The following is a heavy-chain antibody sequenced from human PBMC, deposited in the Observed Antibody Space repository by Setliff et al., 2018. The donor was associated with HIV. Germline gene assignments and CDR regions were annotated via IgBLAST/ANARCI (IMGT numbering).Heavy chain of an antibody. J-gene: IGHJ4*02. CDR3: ARKELGTTVVTPFDY. CDR2: IKQDGSEK. V-gene: IGHV3-7*01. Sequence: GGSLRLSCAASGFTFSSYWMSWVRQAPGKGLEWVANIKQDGSEKYYVDSVKGRFTISRDNAKNSLYLQMNSLRAEDTAVYYCARKELGTTVVTPFDYWGQGTLVTVS. D-gene: IGHD4-17*01. CDR1: GFTFSSYW.